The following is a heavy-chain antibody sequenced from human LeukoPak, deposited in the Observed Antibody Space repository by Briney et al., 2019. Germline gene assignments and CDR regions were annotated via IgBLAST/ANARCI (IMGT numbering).Heavy chain of an antibody. CDR3: ASGGYCGTTSCYPKWFDP. CDR1: GGSITSYY. V-gene: IGHV4-59*01. J-gene: IGHJ5*02. D-gene: IGHD2-2*01. Sequence: SETLSLTCTVSGGSITSYYWSWIRQPPRKGLEWIGYIYNSGNTNYNPSLKSRVTISLDTSKNQFSLKLTSVTAADTAIYYCASGGYCGTTSCYPKWFDPWGQGTLVTVSS. CDR2: IYNSGNT.